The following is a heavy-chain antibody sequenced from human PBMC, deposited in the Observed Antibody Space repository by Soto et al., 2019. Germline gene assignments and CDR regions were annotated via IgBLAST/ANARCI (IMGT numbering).Heavy chain of an antibody. CDR1: GGSFSGYY. D-gene: IGHD3-10*01. CDR3: ARDRVTYYGSGSYHGWFDP. J-gene: IGHJ5*02. Sequence: LSLTCAVYGGSFSGYYWSWIRQPPGKGLEWIGEINHSGSTNYNPSLKSRVTISVDTSKNQFSLKLSSVTAADTAVYYCARDRVTYYGSGSYHGWFDPWGQGTLVTVSS. V-gene: IGHV4-34*01. CDR2: INHSGST.